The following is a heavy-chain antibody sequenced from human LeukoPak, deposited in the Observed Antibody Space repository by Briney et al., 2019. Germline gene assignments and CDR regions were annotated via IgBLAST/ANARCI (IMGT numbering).Heavy chain of an antibody. D-gene: IGHD2-15*01. CDR2: IRYDGSDK. CDR3: AKDLDCSGGTCHKAFDC. J-gene: IGHJ4*02. V-gene: IGHV3-30*02. CDR1: GFTLCTYG. Sequence: GGSLRLSCVASGFTLCTYGMHWVGRAPGKGLEWVAFIRYDGSDKFYGDSVKGRFTTSRDNSKNTLYLQMSRLRVEDTAVYYCAKDLDCSGGTCHKAFDCWGQGTLVTVSS.